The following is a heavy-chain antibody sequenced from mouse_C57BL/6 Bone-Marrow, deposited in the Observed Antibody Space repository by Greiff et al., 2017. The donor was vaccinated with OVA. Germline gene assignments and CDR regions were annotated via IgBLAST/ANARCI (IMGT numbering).Heavy chain of an antibody. V-gene: IGHV1-64*01. J-gene: IGHJ2*01. CDR2: IHPNSGST. D-gene: IGHD2-4*01. CDR1: GYTFTSYW. Sequence: QVQLQQPGAELVKPGASVKLSCKASGYTFTSYWMHWVKQRPGQGLEWIGMIHPNSGSTNYNEKFKSKATLTVDKSSSTAYMQLSSLTSEDSAVYYCAMTPSYYYDYPYYFDYWGQGTTLTVSS. CDR3: AMTPSYYYDYPYYFDY.